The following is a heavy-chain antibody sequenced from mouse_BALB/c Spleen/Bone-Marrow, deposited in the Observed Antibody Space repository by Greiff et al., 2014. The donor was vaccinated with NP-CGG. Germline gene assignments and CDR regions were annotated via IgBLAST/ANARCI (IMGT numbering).Heavy chain of an antibody. CDR3: AGLYYYGPYVIDY. CDR1: GYSITSDFA. J-gene: IGHJ4*01. V-gene: IGHV3-2*02. CDR2: ITYSGST. D-gene: IGHD1-1*01. Sequence: VQLQQSGPGLVKPSQSLSHTCTVTGYSITSDFAWNWIRQFPGNKLEWMGFITYSGSTNYNPSLKSRISFTRDTSRNQFFLQLNSVTAEDTATYYCAGLYYYGPYVIDYWGQGTSVTVSS.